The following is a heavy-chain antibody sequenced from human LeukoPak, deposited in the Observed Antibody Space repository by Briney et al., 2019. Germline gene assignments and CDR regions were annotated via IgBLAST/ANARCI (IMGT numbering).Heavy chain of an antibody. CDR1: GFTFSSYE. CDR3: AGVDAAMPDAFDI. J-gene: IGHJ3*02. V-gene: IGHV3-48*03. D-gene: IGHD5-18*01. Sequence: SGGSLRLSCAASGFTFSSYEMNWVRQAPGKGLEWVPYISSSGSTIYYADSVKGRFTISRDNSKNALYLQMDSLRADDTAVYYCAGVDAAMPDAFDIWGQGTTVTVSS. CDR2: ISSSGSTI.